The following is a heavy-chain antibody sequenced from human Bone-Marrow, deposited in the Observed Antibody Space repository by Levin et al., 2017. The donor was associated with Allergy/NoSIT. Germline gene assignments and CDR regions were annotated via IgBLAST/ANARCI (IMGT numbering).Heavy chain of an antibody. CDR3: AKQRGATIDF. Sequence: ASVKVSCAASGFAFSSFAMGWVRQAPGRGLEWVSTIGGRGDTSDYSDSVRGRFTISRDNSNDTLFLQLSRLRPDDTATYYCAKQRGATIDFWGQGTLVTVSS. CDR2: IGGRGDTS. V-gene: IGHV3-23*01. CDR1: GFAFSSFA. J-gene: IGHJ4*02. D-gene: IGHD1-26*01.